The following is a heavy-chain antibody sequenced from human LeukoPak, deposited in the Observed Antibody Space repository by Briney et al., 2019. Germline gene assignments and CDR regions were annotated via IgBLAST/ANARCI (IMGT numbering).Heavy chain of an antibody. Sequence: PSETLSLTCTVSGGSISSSSYYWGWIRQPPGKGLEWIGSIYYSGSTYYNPSLKSRVTISVDTSKNQFSLKLSSVTAADTAVYYCARHITLSPTMIVVVRAFDIWGQGTMVTVSS. D-gene: IGHD3-22*01. J-gene: IGHJ3*02. CDR2: IYYSGST. V-gene: IGHV4-39*01. CDR1: GGSISSSSYY. CDR3: ARHITLSPTMIVVVRAFDI.